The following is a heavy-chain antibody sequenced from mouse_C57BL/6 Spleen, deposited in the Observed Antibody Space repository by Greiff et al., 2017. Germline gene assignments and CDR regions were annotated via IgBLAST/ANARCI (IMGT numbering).Heavy chain of an antibody. D-gene: IGHD2-1*01. CDR3: ARGGNYVRCDY. V-gene: IGHV1-82*01. CDR1: GYAFSSSW. J-gene: IGHJ2*01. Sequence: QVQLQQSGPELVKPGASVKISCKASGYAFSSSWMNWVKQRPGKGLEWIGRIYPGDGDTNYNGKFKGKATLTADKSSSTAYMQLSSLTSEDSAVYFCARGGNYVRCDYWGQGTTRTVSS. CDR2: IYPGDGDT.